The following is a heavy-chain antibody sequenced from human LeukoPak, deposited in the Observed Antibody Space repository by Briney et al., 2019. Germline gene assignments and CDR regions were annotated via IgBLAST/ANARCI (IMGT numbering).Heavy chain of an antibody. D-gene: IGHD3-22*01. Sequence: GGSLRLSCAASGFTFSSYAMSWVRQAPGKGLEWVSAISGSGGSTYYADSVKGRFTISRDNSKNTLYLQMNSLRAEDTAVYYCAKALNYDSSGYYYFDPELDYWGQGTLVTVSS. CDR2: ISGSGGST. CDR1: GFTFSSYA. V-gene: IGHV3-23*01. J-gene: IGHJ4*02. CDR3: AKALNYDSSGYYYFDPELDY.